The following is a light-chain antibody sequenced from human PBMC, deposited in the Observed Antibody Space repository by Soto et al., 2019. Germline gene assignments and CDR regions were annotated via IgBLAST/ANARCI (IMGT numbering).Light chain of an antibody. V-gene: IGKV3-11*01. CDR1: QSVSSY. CDR3: QQRSNWPIT. J-gene: IGKJ5*01. Sequence: EIVLTQSPATLSLSPGERATLSCRASQSVSSYLAGYQQNPRQASSLLNYDASNRATGIPARFSGSGSGTDFTLTISSLEPEDFAVYYCQQRSNWPITFGQGTRLEIK. CDR2: DAS.